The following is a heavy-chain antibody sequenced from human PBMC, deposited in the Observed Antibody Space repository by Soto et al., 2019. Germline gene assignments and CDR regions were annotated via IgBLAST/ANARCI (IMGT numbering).Heavy chain of an antibody. CDR3: ARSRDGYSFYFYYGMDG. CDR1: GFIFTSYG. CDR2: ILHDGSAE. V-gene: IGHV3-30*03. J-gene: IGHJ6*02. Sequence: GGSLRLSCAPFGFIFTSYGMHWVRQAPGKGLEWMALILHDGSAEYYADSVKGRFTISRDNSKNTLYLQMNSLTAEDTAVYYCARSRDGYSFYFYYGMDGWGQGTTVTVSS. D-gene: IGHD4-4*01.